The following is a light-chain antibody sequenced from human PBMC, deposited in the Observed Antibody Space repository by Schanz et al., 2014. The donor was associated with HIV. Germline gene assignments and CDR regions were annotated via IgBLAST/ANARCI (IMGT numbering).Light chain of an antibody. CDR1: QTVSDN. CDR2: GAS. CDR3: QQYSSWPWT. V-gene: IGKV3-15*01. Sequence: DIVMTQSPATLSVSPGESAALSCRASQTVSDNFAWYQQKPGQPPRLLIYGASTRATGVPARFSGSGSGTEFTLTISSLQSEDFAVYYCQQYSSWPWTFGLGTMVKIK. J-gene: IGKJ1*01.